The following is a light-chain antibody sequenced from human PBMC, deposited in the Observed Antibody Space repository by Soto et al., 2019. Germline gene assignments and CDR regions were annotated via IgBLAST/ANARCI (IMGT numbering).Light chain of an antibody. V-gene: IGLV1-51*01. Sequence: QSVLTQPPSVSAAPGQKVTISCSGSSSNIGSNFVSWYQHLPGTAPKLLVYDNNKRPSGIPDRLSGSKSGTSATLGITGLQTGDEADYYCGTWDDSLSAGVFGGGTKLTVL. J-gene: IGLJ3*02. CDR3: GTWDDSLSAGV. CDR1: SSNIGSNF. CDR2: DNN.